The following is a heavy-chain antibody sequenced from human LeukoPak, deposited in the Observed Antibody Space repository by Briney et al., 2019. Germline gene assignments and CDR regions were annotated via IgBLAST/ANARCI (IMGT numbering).Heavy chain of an antibody. Sequence: SETLSLTCAVYGGSFSGYYWSWIRQPPGKGLEWIGEINHSGSTNYNPSLKSRVTISVDMSKNQFSLKLSSVTAADTAVYYCARGPAKGLYAHGFNDYWGQGTLVTVSS. CDR2: INHSGST. J-gene: IGHJ4*02. V-gene: IGHV4-34*01. D-gene: IGHD2/OR15-2a*01. CDR3: ARGPAKGLYAHGFNDY. CDR1: GGSFSGYY.